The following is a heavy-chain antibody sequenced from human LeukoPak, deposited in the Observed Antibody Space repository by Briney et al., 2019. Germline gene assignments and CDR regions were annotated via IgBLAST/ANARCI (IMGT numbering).Heavy chain of an antibody. CDR2: TSQTGTT. J-gene: IGHJ4*02. V-gene: IGHV4-4*02. CDR1: DDSIYSNKW. CDR3: ASHMAVAGTRGFDD. D-gene: IGHD6-19*01. Sequence: SETLSLTCAVFDDSIYSNKWWSWVRQPPGKGLEWIGETSQTGTTYYDPSLKSRTTISIDRSKNHFSLTLTSATAADTAVYFCASHMAVAGTRGFDDWGPGTLVTVSS.